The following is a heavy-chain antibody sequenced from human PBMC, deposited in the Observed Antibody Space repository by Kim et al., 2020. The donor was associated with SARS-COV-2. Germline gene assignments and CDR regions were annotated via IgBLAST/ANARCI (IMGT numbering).Heavy chain of an antibody. V-gene: IGHV3-23*01. CDR3: SKDMVRGGIVPFIYGLDV. CDR2: ISGSGGST. D-gene: IGHD3-10*01. CDR1: GFTFSSYA. Sequence: GGSLRLSCAASGFTFSSYAMSWVRQAPGKGLEWVSAISGSGGSTYYADSVKGRFTISRDNSKNMLYLQMNSLRAEDTAVYYCSKDMVRGGIVPFIYGLDVWGQGTTVTVSS. J-gene: IGHJ6*02.